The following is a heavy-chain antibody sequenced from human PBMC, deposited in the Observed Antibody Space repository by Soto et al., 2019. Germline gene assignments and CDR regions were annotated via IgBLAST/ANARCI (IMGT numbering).Heavy chain of an antibody. D-gene: IGHD5-18*01. CDR3: AKDWATAITTRWFDP. CDR2: ISYDGSNK. CDR1: GFTFSSYG. V-gene: IGHV3-30*18. J-gene: IGHJ5*02. Sequence: QVQLVESGGGVVQPGRSLRLSCAASGFTFSSYGMHWVRQAPGKGLEWVAVISYDGSNKYYADSVKGRFTISRDNSKNTLYLQMNSLRAEDTAVYYCAKDWATAITTRWFDPWGQGTLVTVSS.